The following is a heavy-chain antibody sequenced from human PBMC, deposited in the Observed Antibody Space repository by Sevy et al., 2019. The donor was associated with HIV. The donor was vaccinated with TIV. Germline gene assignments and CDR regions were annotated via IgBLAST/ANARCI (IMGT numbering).Heavy chain of an antibody. Sequence: GGSLRLSCAASGFTFSSYGMHWVRQAPGKGLEWVAFIRYDGSNKYYADSVKGRFTISRYNSKNTLYLQMNSMRAEDTAVYYGAKLCGYNYGHSYYYGMDVWGQGTTVTVSS. D-gene: IGHD3-22*01. V-gene: IGHV3-30*02. CDR1: GFTFSSYG. J-gene: IGHJ6*02. CDR3: AKLCGYNYGHSYYYGMDV. CDR2: IRYDGSNK.